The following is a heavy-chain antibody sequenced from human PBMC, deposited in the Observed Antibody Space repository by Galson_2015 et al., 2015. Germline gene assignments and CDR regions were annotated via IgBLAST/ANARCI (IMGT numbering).Heavy chain of an antibody. CDR1: GGSISSRRYY. D-gene: IGHD3-22*01. V-gene: IGHV4-39*01. CDR2: MYSSGSP. CDR3: ARGLRTRDYYDTSGYYYFDY. J-gene: IGHJ4*02. Sequence: CTVSGGSISSRRYYWGWIRQPPGRGLEWIGTMYSSGSPYYNPSLKSRVTISVDTSKNQFSLKLSSVTAADTAVYYCARGLRTRDYYDTSGYYYFDYWGQGTLVTVSS.